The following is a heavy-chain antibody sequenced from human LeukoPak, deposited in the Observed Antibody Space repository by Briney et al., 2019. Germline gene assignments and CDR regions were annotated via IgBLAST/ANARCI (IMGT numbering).Heavy chain of an antibody. J-gene: IGHJ4*02. Sequence: GASVKVSCKASGYTFTNFGISWVRQAPGQGLEWMGWITPYNGHTNYAQKFQGRVTVTTDTSTNTAYMELRSLRSDDTAVYYCARPQEEDGYNYNWAFDYWGQGTLVTVSS. CDR3: ARPQEEDGYNYNWAFDY. V-gene: IGHV1-18*01. CDR2: ITPYNGHT. D-gene: IGHD5-24*01. CDR1: GYTFTNFG.